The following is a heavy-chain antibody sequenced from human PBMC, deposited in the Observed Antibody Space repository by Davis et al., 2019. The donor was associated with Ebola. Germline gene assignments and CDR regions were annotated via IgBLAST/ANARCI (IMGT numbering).Heavy chain of an antibody. CDR3: ARSSYTWYFSGMDV. CDR2: ININTGNP. Sequence: AASVKVSCKASGYTFTRSSMIWVRQAPGQGLEWMGWININTGNPTYAQGFTGRFVFSLDTSVSTAYLQITSLKAEDTAVYYCARSSYTWYFSGMDVWGKGTTVTVSS. CDR1: GYTFTRSS. J-gene: IGHJ6*04. D-gene: IGHD2-2*01. V-gene: IGHV7-4-1*02.